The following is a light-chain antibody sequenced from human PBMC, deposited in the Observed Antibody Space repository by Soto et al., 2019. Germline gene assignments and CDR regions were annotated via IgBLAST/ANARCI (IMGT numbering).Light chain of an antibody. J-gene: IGLJ1*01. CDR3: SSYTSSSSLYV. CDR1: SSDVGGYNY. V-gene: IGLV2-14*01. Sequence: QSALTQPASVSGSPGQSITISCTGTSSDVGGYNYVSWYQQHPGKAPKLMLYEVSNRPSGVSSRFSGSKSGNTASLTISGLQAEDEADYYCSSYTSSSSLYVFGTGTKVTVL. CDR2: EVS.